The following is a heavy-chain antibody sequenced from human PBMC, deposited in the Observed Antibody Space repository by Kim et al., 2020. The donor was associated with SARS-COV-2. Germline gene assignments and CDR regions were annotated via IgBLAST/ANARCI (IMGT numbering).Heavy chain of an antibody. CDR3: ARGAADKGSYGMDV. D-gene: IGHD2-15*01. V-gene: IGHV3-21*01. J-gene: IGHJ6*02. Sequence: AASVQGRLTISGDNAKYSMYLQMNSLRAADTAVYYCARGAADKGSYGMDVWGQGTTVTVSS.